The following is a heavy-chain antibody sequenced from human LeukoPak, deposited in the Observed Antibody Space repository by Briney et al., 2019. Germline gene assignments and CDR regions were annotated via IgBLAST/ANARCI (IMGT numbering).Heavy chain of an antibody. V-gene: IGHV1-69*04. Sequence: SVKVSCKASGGTFSSYAISWVRQAPGQGLEWMGRIIPILGIANYAQKFQGRVTITADKSTSTAYMELSSLRSEDTAVYYCARAVLNCSGDSCYSADYYYGMDVWGQGTTVTVSS. CDR2: IIPILGIA. CDR3: ARAVLNCSGDSCYSADYYYGMDV. J-gene: IGHJ6*02. CDR1: GGTFSSYA. D-gene: IGHD2-15*01.